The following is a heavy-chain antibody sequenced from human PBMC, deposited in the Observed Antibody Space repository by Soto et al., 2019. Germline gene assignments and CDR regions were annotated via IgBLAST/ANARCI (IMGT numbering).Heavy chain of an antibody. CDR2: INAGNGNT. J-gene: IGHJ4*02. Sequence: SVKVSCKASGYTFTSYAMHWVRQAPVQRLEWMGWINAGNGNTEYSQRFQGRVTITRDTSASTAYMELSSLRSEDTAVYYCARNTLRFDYWGQGTLVTVSS. D-gene: IGHD4-17*01. V-gene: IGHV1-3*01. CDR3: ARNTLRFDY. CDR1: GYTFTSYA.